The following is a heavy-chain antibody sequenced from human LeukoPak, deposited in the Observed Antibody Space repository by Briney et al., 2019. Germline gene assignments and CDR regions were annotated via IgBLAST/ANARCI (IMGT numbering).Heavy chain of an antibody. CDR3: ASRDKGYYYGMDV. CDR2: HYSGGST. D-gene: IGHD5-24*01. V-gene: IGHV3-66*01. Sequence: GGSLRLSCAASGFTVSGNYMSWVRQAPGKGLEWVSLHYSGGSTYYADSVKGRFSISRDNSKNTLYLQMNSLRAEDTAVYYCASRDKGYYYGMDVWGQGTTVTVSS. J-gene: IGHJ6*02. CDR1: GFTVSGNY.